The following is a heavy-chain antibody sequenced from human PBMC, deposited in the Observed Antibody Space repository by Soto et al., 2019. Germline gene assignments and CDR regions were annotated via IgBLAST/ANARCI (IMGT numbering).Heavy chain of an antibody. CDR2: INHSGST. D-gene: IGHD3-10*01. V-gene: IGHV4-34*01. CDR3: ARDGRYYGSGSYSRLPKNDY. J-gene: IGHJ4*02. CDR1: GGSFSGYY. Sequence: QVQLQQWGAGLLKPSETLSLTCAVYGGSFSGYYWSWIRQPPGKGLESIGEINHSGSTNYNPSLKSRVTISVDTSKNQFSLKLSSVTAADTAVYYCARDGRYYGSGSYSRLPKNDYWGQGTLVTVSS.